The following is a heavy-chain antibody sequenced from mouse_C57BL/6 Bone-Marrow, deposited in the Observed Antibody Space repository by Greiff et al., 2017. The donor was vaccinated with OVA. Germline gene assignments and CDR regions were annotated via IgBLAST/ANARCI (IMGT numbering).Heavy chain of an antibody. D-gene: IGHD2-4*01. Sequence: EVQLQQSGPVLVKPGASVKMSCKASGYTFTDYYMNWVKQSPGKSLEWIGVINPYNGGTSYNQKFKGKATLTVDKSSSTAYMELNSLTSEDSAVYYCARSIYYESDYWGQGTTLTVSS. CDR2: INPYNGGT. V-gene: IGHV1-19*01. CDR1: GYTFTDYY. CDR3: ARSIYYESDY. J-gene: IGHJ2*01.